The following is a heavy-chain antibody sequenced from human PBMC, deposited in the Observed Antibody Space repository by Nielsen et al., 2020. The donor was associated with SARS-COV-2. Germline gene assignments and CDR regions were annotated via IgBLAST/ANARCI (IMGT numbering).Heavy chain of an antibody. CDR2: IYLSGRT. Sequence: SETLSTTCTVSGGPISSGGYYWSWIRHHPGKGLEWIGYIYLSGRTCYNPSLKSRVTISVDTSKNQFSLSLRSVTAADTAVYYCARESSGYDHYNYGMDLWGQGTTVTVSS. V-gene: IGHV4-31*03. D-gene: IGHD5-12*01. J-gene: IGHJ6*02. CDR1: GGPISSGGYY. CDR3: ARESSGYDHYNYGMDL.